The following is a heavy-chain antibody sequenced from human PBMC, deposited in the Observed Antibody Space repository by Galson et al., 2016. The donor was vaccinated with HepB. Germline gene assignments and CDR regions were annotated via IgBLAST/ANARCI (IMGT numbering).Heavy chain of an antibody. Sequence: SVPVSCPASCSPFPRYGISWVRQAPGQGLEWMGWISAYIGNTNYAQKLQGRVTMTTDTSTSTAYMELRSLRSDDTAVYYCAGIQKSHYDFWSGYFYFYGMDVWGQGTTVTVSS. CDR2: ISAYIGNT. CDR1: CSPFPRYG. V-gene: IGHV1-18*01. J-gene: IGHJ6*02. D-gene: IGHD3-3*01. CDR3: AGIQKSHYDFWSGYFYFYGMDV.